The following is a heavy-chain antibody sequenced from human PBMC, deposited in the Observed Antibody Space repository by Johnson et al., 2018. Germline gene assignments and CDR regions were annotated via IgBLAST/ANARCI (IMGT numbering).Heavy chain of an antibody. Sequence: QVQLVQSGGGVVQPGRSXGLSCAASGFSFGSFAMHWVRQAPGKGLEWVAFISYDGNNKYYEDTVKGRFTISRDNSNNTLYLQMNSLRAEDTAVYYCARVPPMVNDAFDIWGQGTMVTVSS. CDR3: ARVPPMVNDAFDI. V-gene: IGHV3-30-3*01. CDR1: GFSFGSFA. J-gene: IGHJ3*02. CDR2: ISYDGNNK. D-gene: IGHD5-18*01.